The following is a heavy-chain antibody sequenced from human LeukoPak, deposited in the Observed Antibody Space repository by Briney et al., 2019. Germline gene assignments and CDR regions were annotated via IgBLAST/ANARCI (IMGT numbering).Heavy chain of an antibody. J-gene: IGHJ6*02. CDR1: GFTFSDYY. V-gene: IGHV3-11*01. CDR3: ARDRRYYYGMDV. CDR2: ISSSGSTI. Sequence: KAGGSLRLSCVASGFTFSDYYMSWIRQAPGKGLEWVSYISSSGSTIYYADSVKGRFTISRDNAKNSLYLQMNSLRAEDTAVYYCARDRRYYYGMDVWGQGTTVTVSS.